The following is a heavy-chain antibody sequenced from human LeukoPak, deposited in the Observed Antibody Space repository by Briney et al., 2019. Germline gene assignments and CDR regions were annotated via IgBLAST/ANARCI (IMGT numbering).Heavy chain of an antibody. CDR1: GYTFPSYF. J-gene: IGHJ4*02. V-gene: IGHV1-46*01. D-gene: IGHD6-6*01. CDR2: INPTGGST. CDR3: VRTAARRFDY. Sequence: RASVKVSCTASGYTFPSYFMHWVRQAPGQGLEWMGIINPTGGSTTYAQKFQGRVTMTRDTSTSTVYMELSSLRSDDTAVYYCVRTAARRFDYWGQGTLVTVSS.